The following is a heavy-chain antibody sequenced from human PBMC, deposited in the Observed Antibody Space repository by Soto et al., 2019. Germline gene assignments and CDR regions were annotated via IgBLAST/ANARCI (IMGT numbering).Heavy chain of an antibody. Sequence: SETLSLTCAVYGGSFSGYYWSWIRQPPGKGLEWIGEITHSGNTNYNPSLRSRVTISVDTPKNQFSLNLSSVTAADTAVYFCASLIGVAKPYFDYWGQGIQVTVSS. D-gene: IGHD3-3*01. J-gene: IGHJ4*02. CDR1: GGSFSGYY. CDR3: ASLIGVAKPYFDY. CDR2: ITHSGNT. V-gene: IGHV4-34*01.